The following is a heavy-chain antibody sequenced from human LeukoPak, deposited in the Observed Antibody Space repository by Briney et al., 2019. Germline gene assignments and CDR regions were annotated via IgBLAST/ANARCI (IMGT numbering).Heavy chain of an antibody. CDR3: ARVMLADTPNDAFDI. CDR1: GFTVSGNH. D-gene: IGHD3-10*02. Sequence: PGRSLRLSCAASGFTVSGNHMSWVPQAPGKALEWFSIIYSGGRPYHADSEKGRFTICRDNSKNTLYLQMNSLRAEDTAVYYCARVMLADTPNDAFDIWGQGTMVTVSS. V-gene: IGHV3-66*01. CDR2: IYSGGRP. J-gene: IGHJ3*02.